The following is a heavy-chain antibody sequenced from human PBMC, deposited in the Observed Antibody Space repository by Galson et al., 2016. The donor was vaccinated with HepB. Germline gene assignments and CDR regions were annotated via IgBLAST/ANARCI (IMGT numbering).Heavy chain of an antibody. J-gene: IGHJ6*03. Sequence: SVKVSCKASGYTFIHYAVSWVRQAPGQGLEWMGWIIAKNGNTDYAQNFQGRVTMTTDASTSTVYMELKSLRSDDTAVYYCARDGGFGVPAWADYYMDVWGKGTTVIVSS. V-gene: IGHV1-18*01. D-gene: IGHD3-3*01. CDR3: ARDGGFGVPAWADYYMDV. CDR1: GYTFIHYA. CDR2: IIAKNGNT.